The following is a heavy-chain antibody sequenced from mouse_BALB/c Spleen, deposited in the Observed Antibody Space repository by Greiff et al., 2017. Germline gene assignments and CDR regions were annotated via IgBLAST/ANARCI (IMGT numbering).Heavy chain of an antibody. D-gene: IGHD2-14*01. CDR1: GYSITSGYY. Sequence: EVKLQESGPGLVKPSQSLSLTCSVTGYSITSGYYWTWIRQFPGNQLEWMGYISYDGSNNYNPSLKNRISITRDTSKNQFFLKLNSVTTEDTATYYCARGRDYRYDAWYFDVWGAGTTVTVSS. CDR3: ARGRDYRYDAWYFDV. V-gene: IGHV3-6*02. CDR2: ISYDGSN. J-gene: IGHJ1*01.